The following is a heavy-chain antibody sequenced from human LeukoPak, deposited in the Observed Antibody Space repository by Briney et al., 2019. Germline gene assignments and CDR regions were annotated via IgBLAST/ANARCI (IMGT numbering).Heavy chain of an antibody. Sequence: PSETLSLTCTVSGGSISSGGYYWSWIRQHPGKGLEWIGYIYYSGSTYYNPSLKSRVTISVDTSKNQFSLKLSSVTAADTAVYYCARRPLYYDFPMDYWGQGTLVTVSS. CDR1: GGSISSGGYY. V-gene: IGHV4-31*03. D-gene: IGHD3-3*01. CDR3: ARRPLYYDFPMDY. CDR2: IYYSGST. J-gene: IGHJ4*02.